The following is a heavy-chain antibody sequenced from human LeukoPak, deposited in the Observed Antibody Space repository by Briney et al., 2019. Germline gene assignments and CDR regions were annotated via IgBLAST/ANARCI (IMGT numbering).Heavy chain of an antibody. J-gene: IGHJ4*02. Sequence: PSETLSLTCTVSGGSISSSSYYWGWIRQPPGKGLEWIGSIYYSGSTYYNPSLKSRVTISVDTSKNQFSLKLSSVTAADTAVYYCARLTGAENYYGSGSSFDYWGQGTLVTVSS. CDR1: GGSISSSSYY. CDR2: IYYSGST. V-gene: IGHV4-39*01. CDR3: ARLTGAENYYGSGSSFDY. D-gene: IGHD3-10*01.